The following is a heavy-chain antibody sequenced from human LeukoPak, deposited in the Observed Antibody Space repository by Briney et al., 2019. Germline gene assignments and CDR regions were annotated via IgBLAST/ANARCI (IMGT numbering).Heavy chain of an antibody. J-gene: IGHJ6*03. D-gene: IGHD3-3*01. CDR1: GGTFSGYA. CDR3: ARVPDYDFWSSRGYYMDV. V-gene: IGHV1-69*13. Sequence: SVKVSCKASGGTFSGYAISWVRQAPGQGLEWMGGIIPIFGTVNYAQKFQGRATITADESTSTAYMELSSLRSEDTAVYYCARVPDYDFWSSRGYYMDVWGKGTTVTVSS. CDR2: IIPIFGTV.